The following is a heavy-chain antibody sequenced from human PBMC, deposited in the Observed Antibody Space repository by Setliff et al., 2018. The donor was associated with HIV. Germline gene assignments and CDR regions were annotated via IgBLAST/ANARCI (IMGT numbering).Heavy chain of an antibody. V-gene: IGHV4-39*02. CDR2: IYYSGST. CDR3: ARDRFGVPAND. Sequence: SETLSLTCTVSGGSISSSSYYWGWIRQPPGKGLEWIGSIYYSGSTYYNPSLKSRVTISVNLSKNHFALKLTSVTAADTAVYFCARDRFGVPANDWGQGILVTVSS. CDR1: GGSISSSSYY. J-gene: IGHJ4*02. D-gene: IGHD3-3*01.